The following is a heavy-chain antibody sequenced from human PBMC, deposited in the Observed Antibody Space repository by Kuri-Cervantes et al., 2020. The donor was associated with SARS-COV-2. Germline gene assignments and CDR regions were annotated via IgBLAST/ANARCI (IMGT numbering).Heavy chain of an antibody. D-gene: IGHD1-14*01. J-gene: IGHJ4*02. V-gene: IGHV3-30*03. CDR3: ARGLRKYYFDY. CDR1: GFTFSSYG. CDR2: ISYDGSKK. Sequence: GESLKISCAASGFTFSSYGMHWVRQAPGKGLEWVAVISYDGSKKYYADSVKGRFTISRDNSKSTLYLPMYNLRAEDTAVYYCARGLRKYYFDYWGQGTLVTVSS.